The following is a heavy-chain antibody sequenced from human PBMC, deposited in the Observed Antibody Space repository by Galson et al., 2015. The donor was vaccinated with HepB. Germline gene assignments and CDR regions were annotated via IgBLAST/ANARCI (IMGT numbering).Heavy chain of an antibody. D-gene: IGHD3-3*01. CDR1: GFTFSSYA. CDR3: AKRAGDFWSGQPFDY. Sequence: LRLSCAASGFTFSSYAMGWVRQAPGKVLEWVSGIRGSGGSTYYADSVKGRFTISRDNSKNTLYLQMNSLRAEDTAVYYCAKRAGDFWSGQPFDYWGQGTLVTVSS. CDR2: IRGSGGST. J-gene: IGHJ4*02. V-gene: IGHV3-23*01.